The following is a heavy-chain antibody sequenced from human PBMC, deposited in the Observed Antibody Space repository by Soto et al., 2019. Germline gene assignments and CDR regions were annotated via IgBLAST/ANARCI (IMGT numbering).Heavy chain of an antibody. Sequence: QVQLVQSGAEVKKPGASVKVSCKASGYTLTSYDINWVRQATGQGLEWMGWMNPNSGNTGYAQKFQGRVTMTRNTSISTAYMELSSLRSEDTAVYYCARVRFLLSSSPLGYWGQGTLVTVSS. CDR3: ARVRFLLSSSPLGY. CDR1: GYTLTSYD. D-gene: IGHD6-6*01. V-gene: IGHV1-8*01. CDR2: MNPNSGNT. J-gene: IGHJ4*02.